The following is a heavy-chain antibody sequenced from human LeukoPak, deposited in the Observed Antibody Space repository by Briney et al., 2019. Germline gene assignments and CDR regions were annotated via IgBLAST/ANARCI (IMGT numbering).Heavy chain of an antibody. Sequence: GGSLGLSCAASGFTFSSYAMSWVRQAPGKGLEWVSSISGSGGSTYYADSVKGRFSISRDNSKNTLYLQVNSLRAEDTAVYYCAKDTPWPYRGAFDIWGQGTMVTVSS. CDR2: ISGSGGST. J-gene: IGHJ3*02. CDR1: GFTFSSYA. CDR3: AKDTPWPYRGAFDI. V-gene: IGHV3-23*01. D-gene: IGHD1-26*01.